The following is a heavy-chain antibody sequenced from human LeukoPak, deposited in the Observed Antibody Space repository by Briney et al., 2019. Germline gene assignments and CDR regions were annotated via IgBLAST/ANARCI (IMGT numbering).Heavy chain of an antibody. CDR1: GFTVSGNY. J-gene: IGHJ6*02. CDR2: IYSGGST. D-gene: IGHD6-19*01. Sequence: GGPLRLSCAASGFTVSGNYMSWVRQAPGKGLVWVSVIYSGGSTYYADSVKGRFTISRDNSKNTLYLQMNSLRAEDTAVYYCAREQWLDYYYYYGMDVWGQGTTVTVSS. V-gene: IGHV3-53*01. CDR3: AREQWLDYYYYYGMDV.